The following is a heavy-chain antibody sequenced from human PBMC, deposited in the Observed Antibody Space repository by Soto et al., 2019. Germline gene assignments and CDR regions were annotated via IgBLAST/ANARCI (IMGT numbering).Heavy chain of an antibody. V-gene: IGHV3-9*01. Sequence: GGSLRLSCAASGFTFDDYAMHWVRQAPGKGLEWVSGISWNSGSIGYADSVKGRFTISRDNAKNSLYLQMNSLRAEDTALYYCAKGSSGWYDRFDPWGQGTLVTVSS. CDR3: AKGSSGWYDRFDP. CDR2: ISWNSGSI. CDR1: GFTFDDYA. J-gene: IGHJ5*02. D-gene: IGHD6-19*01.